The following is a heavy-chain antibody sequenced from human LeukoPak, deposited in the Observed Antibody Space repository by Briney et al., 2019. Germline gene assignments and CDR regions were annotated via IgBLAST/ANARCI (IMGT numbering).Heavy chain of an antibody. CDR3: ARAYWSGGNCYFDY. CDR2: IYYSGTT. J-gene: IGHJ4*02. D-gene: IGHD2-15*01. Sequence: SGTLSLTCTVSGGSISSSSYCWGSIRQPPGKGLEWIGSIYYSGTTYYNPSLKSRVTISVDTSKNQFSLKLSSVTAADTAVYYCARAYWSGGNCYFDYWGQGTLVTVSS. CDR1: GGSISSSSYC. V-gene: IGHV4-39*01.